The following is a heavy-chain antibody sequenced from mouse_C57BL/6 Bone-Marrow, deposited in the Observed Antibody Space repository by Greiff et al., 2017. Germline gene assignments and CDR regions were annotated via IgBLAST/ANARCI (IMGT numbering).Heavy chain of an antibody. D-gene: IGHD3-2*02. Sequence: QVQLQQPEAELVKPGASVKLSGKASGYTFTSYWMPLVKQRPGQGLEWIGMIHPNSGSTNYNEKFKSKATLTVDKSSSTAYMQLSSLTSEDSAVYYCALDSSGYWGQAASVTVSS. CDR3: ALDSSGY. V-gene: IGHV1-64*01. CDR1: GYTFTSYW. J-gene: IGHJ4*01. CDR2: IHPNSGST.